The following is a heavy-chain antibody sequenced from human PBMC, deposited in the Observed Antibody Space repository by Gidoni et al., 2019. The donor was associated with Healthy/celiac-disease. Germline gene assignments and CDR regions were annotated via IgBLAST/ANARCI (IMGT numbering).Heavy chain of an antibody. CDR1: GFTFSSYA. CDR3: ARAGIGEDY. CDR2: ISYDGSNK. V-gene: IGHV3-30-3*01. D-gene: IGHD2-15*01. J-gene: IGHJ4*02. Sequence: QVQLVESGGGVVQPGRSLRLSCAASGFTFSSYAMHWVRQAPGKGLEWVAVISYDGSNKYYADSVKGRFTISRDNAKNTLYLQMNSLRAEDTAVYYCARAGIGEDYWGQGTLVTVSS.